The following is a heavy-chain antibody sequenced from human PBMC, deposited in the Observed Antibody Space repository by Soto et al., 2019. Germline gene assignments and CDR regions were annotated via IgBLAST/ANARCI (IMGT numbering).Heavy chain of an antibody. CDR3: AREVGYDLEVGPDY. V-gene: IGHV1-3*01. CDR1: GYTFTSYA. Sequence: ASVKVSCKASGYTFTSYAMHWVRQAPGQGLEWMGWINAGNGNTKYSQKFQGRVTITRDTSASTAYMELNSLRSEDTAVYYCAREVGYDLEVGPDYWGQGTLVTVSS. J-gene: IGHJ4*02. CDR2: INAGNGNT. D-gene: IGHD5-12*01.